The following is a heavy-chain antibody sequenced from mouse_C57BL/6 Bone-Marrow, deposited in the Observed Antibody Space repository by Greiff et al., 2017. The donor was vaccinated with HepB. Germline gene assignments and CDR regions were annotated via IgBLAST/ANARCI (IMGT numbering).Heavy chain of an antibody. J-gene: IGHJ2*01. CDR2: INPSSGYT. CDR1: GYTFTSYT. D-gene: IGHD2-1*01. CDR3: ANLLSYYFDY. Sequence: VKLQESGAELARPGASVKMSCKASGYTFTSYTMHWVKQRPGQGLEWIGYINPSSGYTKYNQKFKDKATLTADKSSSTAYMQLSSLTSEDSAVYYCANLLSYYFDYWGQGTTLTVSS. V-gene: IGHV1-4*01.